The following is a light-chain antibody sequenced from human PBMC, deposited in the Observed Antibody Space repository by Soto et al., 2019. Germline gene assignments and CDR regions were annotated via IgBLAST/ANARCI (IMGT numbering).Light chain of an antibody. CDR2: WAS. Sequence: DIVMTQSPDSLAVSLGERATINCKSSQSVLYSSNNKNYLAWYQQKPGQPPKLLIYWASTRESGVPDRFSGCGSGTDFTLTSSSLQAEDVAVYYCQQYYALYTFGQGTKVEIK. V-gene: IGKV4-1*01. J-gene: IGKJ2*01. CDR3: QQYYALYT. CDR1: QSVLYSSNNKNY.